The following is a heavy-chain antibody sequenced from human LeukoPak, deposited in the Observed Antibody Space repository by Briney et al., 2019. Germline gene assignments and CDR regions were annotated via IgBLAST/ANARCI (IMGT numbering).Heavy chain of an antibody. CDR2: MNPNSGNT. CDR1: GYTFTSYD. J-gene: IGHJ4*02. CDR3: ARAKPDYGDYVF. Sequence: ASVTVSCTASGYTFTSYDINWVRQATGQGLEWMGWMNPNSGNTGYAQKFQGRVTMTRNTSISTAYMELSSLRSEDTAVYYCARAKPDYGDYVFWGQGTLVTVSS. D-gene: IGHD4-17*01. V-gene: IGHV1-8*02.